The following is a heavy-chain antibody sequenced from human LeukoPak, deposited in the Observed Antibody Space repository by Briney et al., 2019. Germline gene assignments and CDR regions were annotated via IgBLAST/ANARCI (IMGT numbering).Heavy chain of an antibody. Sequence: SETLSLTCTVSGGSISSSSYYWGWIRQPPGKGLEWIGSIYYSGSTYYNPSLKSRVTISVDTSKNQFSLKLSSVTAADTAGYYCAGQGAERGGGYNFYTYSGMGVWGKGATVTVSS. CDR1: GGSISSSSYY. V-gene: IGHV4-39*01. CDR3: AGQGAERGGGYNFYTYSGMGV. J-gene: IGHJ6*04. D-gene: IGHD3-3*01. CDR2: IYYSGST.